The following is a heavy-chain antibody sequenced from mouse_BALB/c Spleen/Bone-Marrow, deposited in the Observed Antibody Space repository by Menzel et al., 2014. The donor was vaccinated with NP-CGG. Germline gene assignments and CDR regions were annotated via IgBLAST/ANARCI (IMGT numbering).Heavy chain of an antibody. Sequence: EVKVVDSGGGLVQPGGSLRLSCATSGFTFTDNYMTWVRQPPGKALEWLVFIRNKANGYTTEYSASVKGRFTISRDNSQSILYLQMNTLRAEDSATYYCARDSDWFAYWGQGTLVTVSA. CDR2: IRNKANGYTT. J-gene: IGHJ3*01. V-gene: IGHV7-3*02. CDR3: ARDSDWFAY. CDR1: GFTFTDNY.